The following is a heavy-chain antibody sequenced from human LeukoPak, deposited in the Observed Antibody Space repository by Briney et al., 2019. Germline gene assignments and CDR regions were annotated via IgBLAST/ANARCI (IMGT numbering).Heavy chain of an antibody. Sequence: HPGGSLRLSCAASGFTFDDYAMHWVRQAPGKGLEWVSGISWNSGKIGYADSVKGRFTISRDNAKNSLHLQMNSLRPEDTALYYCAKDTRAVVGTGYLNYWGQGTLVTVSS. CDR3: AKDTRAVVGTGYLNY. D-gene: IGHD6-13*01. V-gene: IGHV3-9*01. CDR2: ISWNSGKI. J-gene: IGHJ4*02. CDR1: GFTFDDYA.